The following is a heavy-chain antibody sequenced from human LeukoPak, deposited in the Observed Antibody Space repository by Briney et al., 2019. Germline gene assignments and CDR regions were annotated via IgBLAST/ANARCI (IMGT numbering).Heavy chain of an antibody. V-gene: IGHV5-51*01. CDR3: ARHRSMVYAEFHFDY. CDR1: GYSFTSYW. J-gene: IGHJ4*02. Sequence: GESLKISCKGSGYSFTSYWIGWVRQMPGKGLECMGIIYPGDSDTRYSPSFQGQVTISADKSISTAYLQWSSLKASDTAMYYCARHRSMVYAEFHFDYWGQGTLVTVSS. CDR2: IYPGDSDT. D-gene: IGHD2-8*01.